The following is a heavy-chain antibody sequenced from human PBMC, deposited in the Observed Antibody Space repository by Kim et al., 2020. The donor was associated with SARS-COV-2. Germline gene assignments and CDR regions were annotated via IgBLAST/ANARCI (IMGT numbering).Heavy chain of an antibody. Sequence: GGSLRLSCAASGFTFSSYGMHWVRQAPGKGLEWVAVIWYDGSNKYYADSVKGRFTISRDNSKNTLYLQMNSLRAEDTAVYYCARDRHCSSTSCYFVSDWFDPWGQGTLVTVSS. CDR3: ARDRHCSSTSCYFVSDWFDP. CDR2: IWYDGSNK. D-gene: IGHD2-2*01. CDR1: GFTFSSYG. V-gene: IGHV3-33*01. J-gene: IGHJ5*02.